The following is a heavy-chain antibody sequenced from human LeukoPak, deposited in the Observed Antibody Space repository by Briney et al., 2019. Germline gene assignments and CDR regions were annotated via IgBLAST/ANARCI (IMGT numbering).Heavy chain of an antibody. V-gene: IGHV3-74*01. Sequence: GGSLRLSCAASGFTFGTYWMLWVRQAPGKGLVWVSRINFDGSSTNYADSVKGRFTISRDNARNTLYLQLNSLRAEDTAVYYCVRAPQTHSSGYYDYWGQGTLVTASS. CDR2: INFDGSST. CDR3: VRAPQTHSSGYYDY. CDR1: GFTFGTYW. J-gene: IGHJ4*02. D-gene: IGHD3-22*01.